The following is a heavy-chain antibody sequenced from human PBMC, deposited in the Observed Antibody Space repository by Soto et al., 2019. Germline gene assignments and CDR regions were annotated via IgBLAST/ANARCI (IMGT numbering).Heavy chain of an antibody. D-gene: IGHD1-1*01. Sequence: QVQLQVSGPGLVKPSGALSLTCTVSYDSIANYYWGWIRQPPGKGLEYIGYIFYNGETNYNPSLESRVSISVEMSENRFSLKMNSVTAADTALYYCARHYPIGNNWDYFDHWGQGILVTVSS. CDR3: ARHYPIGNNWDYFDH. J-gene: IGHJ4*02. V-gene: IGHV4-59*13. CDR2: IFYNGET. CDR1: YDSIANYY.